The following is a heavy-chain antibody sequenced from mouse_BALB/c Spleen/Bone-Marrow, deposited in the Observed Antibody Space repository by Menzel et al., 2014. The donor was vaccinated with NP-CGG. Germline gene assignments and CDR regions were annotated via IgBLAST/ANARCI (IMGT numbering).Heavy chain of an antibody. Sequence: VQLQQSGAELVKPGASVKLSCTASGFNIKDTYMHWVKQRPEQGLEWIGRIDPANGNTKYDPKFQGKATITADTSSNPAYLQLSSLTSEGTAVYYCAIRGDGYYAWFAYWGQGTLVTVSA. D-gene: IGHD2-3*01. CDR2: IDPANGNT. J-gene: IGHJ3*01. V-gene: IGHV14-3*02. CDR3: AIRGDGYYAWFAY. CDR1: GFNIKDTY.